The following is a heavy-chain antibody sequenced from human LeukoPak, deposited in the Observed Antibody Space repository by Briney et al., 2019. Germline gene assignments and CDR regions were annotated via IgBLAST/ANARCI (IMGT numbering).Heavy chain of an antibody. Sequence: SETLSLTCTVSGYSISSGYYWGWIRQPPGKGLEWIGSIYHSGSTNYNPSLKSRVTISVDTSKNQFSLKLSSVTAADTAVYYCARGPRVRWELLRWFDPWGQGTLVTVSS. J-gene: IGHJ5*02. CDR2: IYHSGST. CDR1: GYSISSGYY. CDR3: ARGPRVRWELLRWFDP. V-gene: IGHV4-38-2*02. D-gene: IGHD1-26*01.